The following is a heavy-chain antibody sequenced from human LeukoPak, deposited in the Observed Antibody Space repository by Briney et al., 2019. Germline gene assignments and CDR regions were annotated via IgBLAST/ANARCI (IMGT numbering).Heavy chain of an antibody. V-gene: IGHV1-69*04. CDR2: IIPILGIA. Sequence: ASVKVSCKASGGTFSSYAISWVRQAPGQGLEWMGRIIPILGIANYAQKSQGRVTITADKSTSTAYMELSSLRSEDTAVYYCARETAVATKILDYWGQGTLVTVSS. J-gene: IGHJ4*02. D-gene: IGHD6-19*01. CDR1: GGTFSSYA. CDR3: ARETAVATKILDY.